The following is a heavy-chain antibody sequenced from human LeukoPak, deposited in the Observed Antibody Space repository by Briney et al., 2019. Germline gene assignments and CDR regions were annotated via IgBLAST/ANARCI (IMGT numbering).Heavy chain of an antibody. J-gene: IGHJ4*02. CDR2: IKEDGSAK. CDR1: GFTFSNYW. V-gene: IGHV3-7*01. D-gene: IGHD6-6*01. Sequence: GGSLRLSCAASGFTFSNYWMSWVRQAPGKGLEWVANIKEDGSAKYYVDSVKGRFTISRDNVKNSLYLQMNSLRAEDTAVYYCARDEEDSSWPFDYWGQGTLVTVSS. CDR3: ARDEEDSSWPFDY.